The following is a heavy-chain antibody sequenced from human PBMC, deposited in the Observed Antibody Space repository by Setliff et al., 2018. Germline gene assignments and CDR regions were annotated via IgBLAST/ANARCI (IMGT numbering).Heavy chain of an antibody. D-gene: IGHD6-13*01. Sequence: ASVKVSCKTSGYSFTSHYVHWVRQAPGQGLEWMGIINPGGLTSSYAQKFQGRVTMTSDTSTSTVYMELNSVTPDDTAMYFCARGGMAAAGRKGVFEHWGQGTLVTVSS. J-gene: IGHJ4*02. CDR3: ARGGMAAAGRKGVFEH. CDR2: INPGGLTS. V-gene: IGHV1-46*01. CDR1: GYSFTSHY.